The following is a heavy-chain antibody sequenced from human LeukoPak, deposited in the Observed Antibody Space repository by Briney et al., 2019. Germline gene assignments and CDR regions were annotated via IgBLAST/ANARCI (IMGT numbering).Heavy chain of an antibody. Sequence: GGSLRHSCAASGFTFSIYAMSWVREAPGKGPEWVSGIGASGDDTFYADSVKGRFTISRDSSTVYLQMNSLRAEDTAVYYRAKFGNRCDDRGFFDYWGQGTLVTVSS. V-gene: IGHV3-23*01. CDR2: IGASGDDT. CDR3: AKFGNRCDDRGFFDY. D-gene: IGHD3-16*01. J-gene: IGHJ4*02. CDR1: GFTFSIYA.